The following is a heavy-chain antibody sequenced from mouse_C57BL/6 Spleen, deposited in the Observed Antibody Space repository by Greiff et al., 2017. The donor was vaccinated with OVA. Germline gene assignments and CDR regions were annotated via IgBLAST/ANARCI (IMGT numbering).Heavy chain of an antibody. CDR2: IHPNSGST. CDR3: ARIGFDGNYETY. Sequence: VQLQQPGAELVKPGASVKLSCKASGYTFTSYWMHWVKQRPGQGLEWIGMIHPNSGSTNYNEKFKSKATLTVDKSSSPAYMQLSSLTSEDSAVYYCARIGFDGNYETYWGQGTLVTVSA. D-gene: IGHD2-1*01. V-gene: IGHV1-64*01. J-gene: IGHJ3*01. CDR1: GYTFTSYW.